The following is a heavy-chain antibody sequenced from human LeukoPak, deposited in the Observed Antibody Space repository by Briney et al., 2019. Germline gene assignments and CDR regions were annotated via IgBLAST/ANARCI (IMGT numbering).Heavy chain of an antibody. CDR1: GYRFISNY. V-gene: IGHV1-2*02. J-gene: IGHJ4*02. D-gene: IGHD2-21*02. CDR3: AREGSYCVGGDCYSFDF. Sequence: GASVKVSCKASGYRFISNYIQWVRQAPGLGPEWMGWMHPGNGNTRYAEKFQGRVTMTRDTSTNTAYMDLSSLRSDDTAVYYCAREGSYCVGGDCYSFDFWGQGTLITVSS. CDR2: MHPGNGNT.